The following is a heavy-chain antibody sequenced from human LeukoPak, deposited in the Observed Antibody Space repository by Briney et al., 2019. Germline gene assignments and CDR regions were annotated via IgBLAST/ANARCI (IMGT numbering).Heavy chain of an antibody. V-gene: IGHV5-51*01. CDR2: IYLGDSDT. J-gene: IGHJ3*02. D-gene: IGHD3-10*01. CDR1: GYSFTSYW. Sequence: GESLKISCKGSGYSFTSYWIGWVRQMPGKGLEWMGIIYLGDSDTRYSPSFQGQVTISADKSIGTAYLQWSSLKASDTAMYYCARPAMVRGVIDAFDIWGQGTMVTVPS. CDR3: ARPAMVRGVIDAFDI.